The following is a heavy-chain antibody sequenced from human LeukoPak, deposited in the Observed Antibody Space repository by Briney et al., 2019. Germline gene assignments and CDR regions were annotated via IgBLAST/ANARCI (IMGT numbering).Heavy chain of an antibody. Sequence: PGGSLRLSCAASGFTFSRYAMNWVRQAPGKGLEWVSAIADSGSSTYYADSVKGRFTISRDNSRSTLYLQMNSLRAEDTAVYYCAKDGGWNYGNYWGQGTLVTVSS. CDR3: AKDGGWNYGNY. V-gene: IGHV3-23*01. CDR2: IADSGSST. CDR1: GFTFSRYA. D-gene: IGHD1-7*01. J-gene: IGHJ4*02.